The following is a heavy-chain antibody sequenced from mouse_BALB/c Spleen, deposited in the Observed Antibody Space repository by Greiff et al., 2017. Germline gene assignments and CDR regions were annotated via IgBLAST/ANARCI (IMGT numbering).Heavy chain of an antibody. CDR3: ARDQYGNYWYFDV. J-gene: IGHJ1*01. CDR1: GFTFSDYY. D-gene: IGHD2-10*02. CDR2: ISDGGSYT. Sequence: EVMLVESGGGLVKPGVSLKLSCAASGFTFSDYYMYWVRQTPEKRLEWVATISDGGSYTYYPDSVKGRFTISRDNAKNNLYLQMSSLKSEDTVMYYCARDQYGNYWYFDVWGAGTTVTVSS. V-gene: IGHV5-4*02.